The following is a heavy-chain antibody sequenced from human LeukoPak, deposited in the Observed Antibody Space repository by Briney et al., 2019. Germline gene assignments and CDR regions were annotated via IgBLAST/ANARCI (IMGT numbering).Heavy chain of an antibody. Sequence: GGSLRLSCAASGFTFSNAWMSWVRQAPGKGLEWVGRIKSKTDGGTTDYAAPVKGRLAISRDDSKNTLYLQMNSLKTEDTAVYYCTTTRNWNLEGYWGQGTLVTVSS. V-gene: IGHV3-15*01. CDR2: IKSKTDGGTT. J-gene: IGHJ4*02. CDR3: TTTRNWNLEGY. D-gene: IGHD1-1*01. CDR1: GFTFSNAW.